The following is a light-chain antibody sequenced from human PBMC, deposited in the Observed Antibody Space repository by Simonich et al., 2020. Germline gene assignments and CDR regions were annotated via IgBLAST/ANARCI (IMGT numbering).Light chain of an antibody. CDR1: SSNIGAGYA. CDR2: SNS. V-gene: IGLV1-40*01. Sequence: QSVLTQPPSVSGAPGQRVTISCTGSSSNIGAGYAVHWYQQLPGTAPKLLNSSNSKRPSGVPDRFSGSKSVTSASLAITGLQAEDDADYYCQSYDSSLSGSVFGGGTELTVL. J-gene: IGLJ2*01. CDR3: QSYDSSLSGSV.